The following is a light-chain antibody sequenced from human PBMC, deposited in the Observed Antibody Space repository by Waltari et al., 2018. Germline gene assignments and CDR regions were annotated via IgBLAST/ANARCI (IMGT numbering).Light chain of an antibody. CDR1: QSVTTN. J-gene: IGKJ2*01. CDR3: HQYNDGPPFN. Sequence: EIVMTQSPATLSVSPGDSAILACRASQSVTTNLAWYQQKPGQAPRLLIYGASTRATDIPARFSGSGSGTEFTLTISSLQSEDFAVYYCHQYNDGPPFNFGPGTKLEIK. CDR2: GAS. V-gene: IGKV3-15*01.